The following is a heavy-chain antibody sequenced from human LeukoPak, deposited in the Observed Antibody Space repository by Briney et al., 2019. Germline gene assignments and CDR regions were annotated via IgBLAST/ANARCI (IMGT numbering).Heavy chain of an antibody. CDR1: GDSISSSSYY. J-gene: IGHJ4*02. V-gene: IGHV4-39*01. Sequence: SETLSLTCTVSGDSISSSSYYWGWIRQPPGKGLEWIGSMCHSGTTYNNPSPKSRVTISADTSQNQFSLKLNSVTAADTAVYYCARLGGEWLRFLDNWGQGTLVTVSS. CDR2: MCHSGTT. D-gene: IGHD5-12*01. CDR3: ARLGGEWLRFLDN.